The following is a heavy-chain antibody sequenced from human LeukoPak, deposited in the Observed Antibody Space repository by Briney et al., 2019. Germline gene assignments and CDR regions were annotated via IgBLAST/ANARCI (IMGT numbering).Heavy chain of an antibody. V-gene: IGHV3-48*04. D-gene: IGHD3-22*01. Sequence: GGSLRLSCAASGFTFSSFSMNWVRQAPGKGLEWVSYISSSSSTIYYADSVKGRFTISRDDAKNSLYLQMNSLRAEDTALYYCAKASYYYDSSGPDYWGQGTLVTVSS. CDR2: ISSSSSTI. J-gene: IGHJ4*02. CDR1: GFTFSSFS. CDR3: AKASYYYDSSGPDY.